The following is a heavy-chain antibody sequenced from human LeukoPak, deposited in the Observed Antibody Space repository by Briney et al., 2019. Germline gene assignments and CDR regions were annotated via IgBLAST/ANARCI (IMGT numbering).Heavy chain of an antibody. CDR2: IGTHTGNR. V-gene: IGHV1-18*01. CDR3: ARDKGEYCSGGSCYSVDY. CDR1: GYTFTKYG. J-gene: IGHJ4*02. D-gene: IGHD2-15*01. Sequence: ASVKVSCKASGYTFTKYGVSWVRQAPGQGLEWMGWIGTHTGNRNYVKKFQGRVTLTTETSTSTAYMELKSLRSDDTAVYYCARDKGEYCSGGSCYSVDYWGQGTLVTVSS.